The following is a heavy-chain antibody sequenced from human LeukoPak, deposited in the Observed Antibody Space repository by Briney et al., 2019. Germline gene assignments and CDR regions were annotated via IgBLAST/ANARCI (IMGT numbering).Heavy chain of an antibody. V-gene: IGHV3-30-3*01. CDR1: GFTFSSYA. J-gene: IGHJ4*02. CDR3: AREYSSSVDY. CDR2: ISYDGSNK. D-gene: IGHD6-6*01. Sequence: PGGSLRLSCAASGFTFSSYAMHWVRQAPGKGLEWVAVISYDGSNKYYADSVKGRFTISRDNSKNTLYLQMNSLRAEDTAVYYCAREYSSSVDYWGQGTLVTVSS.